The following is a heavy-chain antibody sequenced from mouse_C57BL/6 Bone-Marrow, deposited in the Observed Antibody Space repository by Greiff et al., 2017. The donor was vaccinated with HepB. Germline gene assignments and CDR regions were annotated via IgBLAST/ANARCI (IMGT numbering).Heavy chain of an antibody. CDR1: GFSLTSYA. V-gene: IGHV2-9-1*01. D-gene: IGHD2-4*01. CDR2: IWTGGGT. J-gene: IGHJ3*01. Sequence: VKLVESGPGLVAPSQSLSITCTVSGFSLTSYAISWVRQPPGKGLEWLGVIWTGGGTNYNSARKSRLSISKDNSKSQVFLKMNSLQTDDTARYYCARDDYDGAWFAYWGQGTLVTVSA. CDR3: ARDDYDGAWFAY.